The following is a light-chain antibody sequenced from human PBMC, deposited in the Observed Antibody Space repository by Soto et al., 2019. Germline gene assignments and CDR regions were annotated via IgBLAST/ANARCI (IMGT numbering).Light chain of an antibody. CDR2: GAS. CDR3: QLYVGSPPFT. CDR1: QSVSSSY. Sequence: EIVLTPSPGTLSLSPGERATLSCRASQSVSSSYLAWYQQKPGQAPRLLISGASSRATGIPDRFSGSGSGTDFTLTISRLEPEDFAVYYCQLYVGSPPFTFGPGTKVDIQ. V-gene: IGKV3-20*01. J-gene: IGKJ3*01.